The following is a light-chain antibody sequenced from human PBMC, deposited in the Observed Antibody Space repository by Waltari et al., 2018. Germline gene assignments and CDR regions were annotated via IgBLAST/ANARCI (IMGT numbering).Light chain of an antibody. CDR2: LVS. J-gene: IGKJ4*01. CDR3: MQALEAPLT. Sequence: IVMTQSPFSLPVTPGEPASISCRFSQSLLYSNGYTYLAWYLQKPGQPPQLLIYLVSNRASGVPDRFSGSGSGTDFTLKISRVEAEDVGVYYCMQALEAPLTFGGGTKVEIK. V-gene: IGKV2-28*01. CDR1: QSLLYSNGYTY.